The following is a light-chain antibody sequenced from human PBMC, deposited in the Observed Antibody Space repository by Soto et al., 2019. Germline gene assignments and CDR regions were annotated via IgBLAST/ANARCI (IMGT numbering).Light chain of an antibody. CDR1: QGISSY. Sequence: IQLTQSPSSLSASVGDRVTITCRASQGISSYLAWYQQKPGKAPKLLIYAASTLQSGVPSRFSGSGSGTDFTLTISSLQPEDFAVYYCQQYNNWPRWAFGQGTKVEIK. CDR2: AAS. CDR3: QQYNNWPRWA. V-gene: IGKV1-9*01. J-gene: IGKJ1*01.